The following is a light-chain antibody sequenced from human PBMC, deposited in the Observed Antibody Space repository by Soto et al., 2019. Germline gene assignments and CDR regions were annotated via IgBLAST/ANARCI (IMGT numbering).Light chain of an antibody. CDR3: QQYGSSPRT. J-gene: IGKJ1*01. V-gene: IGKV3-20*01. CDR2: DAS. Sequence: EIVLTKSPGTLSLSPGERAGLFCRASQSVSSSYLAWYQQKPGQAPKLLIYDASSRATGVPDRFSGSGSGTDFTLTISRLEPEDFAVYYCQQYGSSPRTFGQGTKVDIK. CDR1: QSVSSSY.